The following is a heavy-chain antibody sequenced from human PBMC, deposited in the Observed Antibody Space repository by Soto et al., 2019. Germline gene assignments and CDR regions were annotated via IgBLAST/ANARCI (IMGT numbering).Heavy chain of an antibody. CDR3: VRGKDQYNTSTYSYDDQ. CDR1: GFTCSRYW. D-gene: IGHD1-20*01. CDR2: INSEGRMT. Sequence: EVQLVESGGGLVQPGGPLRLSCAASGFTCSRYWMHWVRQAPGQGLLWVARINSEGRMTSYPDSVKGRFTISRDNPKNTVYLHMNSLSAEDTARYYCVRGKDQYNTSTYSYDDQWGQGTPVTVSS. V-gene: IGHV3-74*01. J-gene: IGHJ5*02.